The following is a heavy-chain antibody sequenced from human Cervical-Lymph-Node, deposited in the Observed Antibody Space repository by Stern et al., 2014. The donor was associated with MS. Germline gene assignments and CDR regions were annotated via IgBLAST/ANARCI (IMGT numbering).Heavy chain of an antibody. CDR2: INPGASDT. CDR1: GYSFTSYW. J-gene: IGHJ5*02. V-gene: IGHV5-51*01. Sequence: EVQLVESGAEVKKPGESLKISCKGSGYSFTSYWIGWVRQMPGKCLEWVGIINPGASDTRYSPSLQGQVTISADKSISTAYLQWSSLKASDTAMYYCARRHCSSRRCGWFDPWGQGTLVTVSS. CDR3: ARRHCSSRRCGWFDP. D-gene: IGHD2-2*01.